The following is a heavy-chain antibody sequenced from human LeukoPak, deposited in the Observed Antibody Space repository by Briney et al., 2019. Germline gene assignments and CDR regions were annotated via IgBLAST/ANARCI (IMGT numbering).Heavy chain of an antibody. CDR2: IIPIFGTA. CDR3: VTARSFGY. Sequence: ASVKDSCKASGDTFSSYAISWVRQAPGQGLEWMGGIIPIFGTANYAQEFQGRVTITADESTSTAYMELSSLRSEDTAVYYCVTARSFGYWGQGTLVTVSS. D-gene: IGHD3-16*02. J-gene: IGHJ4*02. V-gene: IGHV1-69*13. CDR1: GDTFSSYA.